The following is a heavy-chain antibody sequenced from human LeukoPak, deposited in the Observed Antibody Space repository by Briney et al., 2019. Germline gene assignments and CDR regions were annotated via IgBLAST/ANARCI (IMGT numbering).Heavy chain of an antibody. J-gene: IGHJ4*02. V-gene: IGHV4-59*12. CDR1: GGSINNYY. CDR2: IFYSGST. D-gene: IGHD6-13*01. Sequence: PSETLSLTCSVSGGSINNYYWSWFRQPPGKGLEWIGYIFYSGSTNYNPSLKSRVTISIDTSKNQLSLNLNSATAADTAVYYCARAAAYNLDHWGQGTLVIVSS. CDR3: ARAAAYNLDH.